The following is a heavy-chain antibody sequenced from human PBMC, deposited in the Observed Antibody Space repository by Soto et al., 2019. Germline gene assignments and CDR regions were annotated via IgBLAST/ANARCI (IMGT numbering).Heavy chain of an antibody. Sequence: EAQLLESGGGFVQPGGSLRLSCAASGFTFSSYAMAWVRQAPGKGMEWVSGINYIGGATFYADSVKGRFTISRDNVRNTLYLQMNRLRVEDTAVYYCAKVSSLYGDYVPSSGLDDFWGQGTLVTVSS. D-gene: IGHD4-17*01. V-gene: IGHV3-23*01. CDR3: AKVSSLYGDYVPSSGLDDF. CDR2: INYIGGAT. CDR1: GFTFSSYA. J-gene: IGHJ4*02.